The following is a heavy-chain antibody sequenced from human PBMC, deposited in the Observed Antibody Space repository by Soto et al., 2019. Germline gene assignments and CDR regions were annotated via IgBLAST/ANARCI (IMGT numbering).Heavy chain of an antibody. CDR2: FNPNSGDT. Sequence: ASVKVSCKASGYIFTAYSMHWVRQAPGQGLEWVGWFNPNSGDTIYAQKFQGRVTLTGDTSISTAYMELYSLTSDDTAVYYCAREASAVISLDYWGQGTLFTVSS. J-gene: IGHJ4*02. V-gene: IGHV1-2*02. CDR3: AREASAVISLDY. CDR1: GYIFTAYS. D-gene: IGHD6-19*01.